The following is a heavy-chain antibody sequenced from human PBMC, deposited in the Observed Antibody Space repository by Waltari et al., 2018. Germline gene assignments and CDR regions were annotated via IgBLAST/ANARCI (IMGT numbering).Heavy chain of an antibody. D-gene: IGHD5-12*01. CDR1: GYSISSGYY. V-gene: IGHV4-38-2*01. CDR2: IYHSGST. J-gene: IGHJ4*02. Sequence: QVQLQESGPGLVKPSETLSLTCAVSGYSISSGYYWGWIRQPPGKGLEWIGSIYHSGSTYSNPSLKSRVTISVDTSKNQFSLKLSSVTAADTAVYYCARHNDDYDYFDYWGQGTLVTVSS. CDR3: ARHNDDYDYFDY.